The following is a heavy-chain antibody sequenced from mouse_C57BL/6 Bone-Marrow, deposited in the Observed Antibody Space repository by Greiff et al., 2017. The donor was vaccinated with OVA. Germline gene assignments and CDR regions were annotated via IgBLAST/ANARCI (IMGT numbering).Heavy chain of an antibody. CDR3: TLYYGSEWYFDV. CDR1: GFNIKDDY. CDR2: IDPENGDT. V-gene: IGHV14-4*01. D-gene: IGHD1-1*01. Sequence: EVQLQESGAELVRPGASVKLSCTASGFNIKDDYMHWVKQRPEQGLEWIGWIDPENGDTEYASKFQGQATITADPSSNTAYLQLSSLTSEDTAVYYCTLYYGSEWYFDVWGTGTAVTVSS. J-gene: IGHJ1*03.